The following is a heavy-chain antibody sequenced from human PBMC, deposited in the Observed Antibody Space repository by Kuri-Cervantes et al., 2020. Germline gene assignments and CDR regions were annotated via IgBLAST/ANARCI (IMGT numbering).Heavy chain of an antibody. Sequence: SGPTLVKPTQTLTLTCTFSGFSLSTLGVGVGWIRQPPGKALEWLALIYWDDDKRYSPSLKSRLTITKDTSKNQVVLTMINMDPVDTATYYCAHSADYYGSGSYSGNWFDPWGQGTLVTVSS. D-gene: IGHD3-10*01. CDR2: IYWDDDK. CDR3: AHSADYYGSGSYSGNWFDP. V-gene: IGHV2-5*02. J-gene: IGHJ5*01. CDR1: GFSLSTLGVG.